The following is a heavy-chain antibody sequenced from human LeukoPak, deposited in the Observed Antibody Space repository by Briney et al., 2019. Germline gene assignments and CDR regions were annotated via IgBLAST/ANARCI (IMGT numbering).Heavy chain of an antibody. D-gene: IGHD3-3*01. J-gene: IGHJ4*02. Sequence: PGGSLRLSCAASGFTFSDYWMSWVRQAPGKGLEWVSVIYSGGSTYYADSVKGRFTISRDNSKNTLYLQMNSLRAEDTAVYYCAKDGGIRFLEWLPDYWGQGTLVTVSS. CDR3: AKDGGIRFLEWLPDY. CDR1: GFTFSDYW. CDR2: IYSGGST. V-gene: IGHV3-66*02.